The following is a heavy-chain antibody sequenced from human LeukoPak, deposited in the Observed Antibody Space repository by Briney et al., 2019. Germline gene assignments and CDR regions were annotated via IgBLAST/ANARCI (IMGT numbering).Heavy chain of an antibody. J-gene: IGHJ4*02. CDR2: IYHTGST. V-gene: IGHV4-39*07. CDR1: GGSISTTNYY. D-gene: IGHD6-6*01. Sequence: SETLSLTCTVSGGSISTTNYYWGWIRQSPGKGLEWIVNIYHTGSTYYNPSLKSRVTISVDTSKNQFSLKLSSVTAADTAVYYCVRSSSSIFDYWGQGTLVTVSS. CDR3: VRSSSSIFDY.